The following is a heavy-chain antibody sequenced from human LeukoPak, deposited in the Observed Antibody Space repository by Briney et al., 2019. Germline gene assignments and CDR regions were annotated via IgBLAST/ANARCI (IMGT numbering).Heavy chain of an antibody. D-gene: IGHD1-7*01. CDR3: ARTELKKYFQH. Sequence: SETLSLTCAVYGGSFSGYYWSWIRQPPGKGLEWIGYIYYSGSTNYNPSLKSRVTISVDTSKNQFSLKLSSVTAADTAVYYCARTELKKYFQHWGRAPWSPSPQ. CDR2: IYYSGST. V-gene: IGHV4-59*01. J-gene: IGHJ1*01. CDR1: GGSFSGYY.